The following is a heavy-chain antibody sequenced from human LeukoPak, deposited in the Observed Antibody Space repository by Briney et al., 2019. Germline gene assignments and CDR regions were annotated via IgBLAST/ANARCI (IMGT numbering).Heavy chain of an antibody. Sequence: SETLSLTCTVSGDSISSSTNYWGWIRQPPGKGLEWIGNTHYSGRTYYNPSLKSRVTISVDTSKNQFSLKLSSVTAADTAVYYCARRNVVVPAAMARAFDIWGQGTMVTVSS. J-gene: IGHJ3*02. V-gene: IGHV4-39*01. CDR2: THYSGRT. CDR1: GDSISSSTNY. D-gene: IGHD2-2*01. CDR3: ARRNVVVPAAMARAFDI.